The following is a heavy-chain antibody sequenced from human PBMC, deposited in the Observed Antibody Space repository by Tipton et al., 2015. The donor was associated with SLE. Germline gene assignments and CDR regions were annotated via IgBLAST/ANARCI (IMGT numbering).Heavy chain of an antibody. D-gene: IGHD6-13*01. Sequence: GLVKPSETLSLTCTVSGGSISSHYWSWIRQPPGKGLEWIGEINHSGSTNYNPSLKSRVTISVDTSKNQFSLKLSSVTAADTAVYYCARVLYSSSWGGYYYCDYWGQGTLVTVSS. CDR2: INHSGST. J-gene: IGHJ4*02. V-gene: IGHV4-59*11. CDR1: GGSISSHY. CDR3: ARVLYSSSWGGYYYCDY.